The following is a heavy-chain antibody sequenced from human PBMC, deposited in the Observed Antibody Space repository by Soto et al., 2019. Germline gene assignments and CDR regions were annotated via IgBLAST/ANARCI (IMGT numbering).Heavy chain of an antibody. V-gene: IGHV5-51*01. CDR3: ARSEWLWGLDI. CDR1: GYSVTRYW. J-gene: IGHJ3*02. Sequence: PGESLKISCKGSGYSVTRYWMGWVRQMPGKGLEWMGIIYPGDSGTRYSPSFQGQVTISADKSISTAYLQWSSLKASDTAMYYCARSEWLWGLDIWGQGTMVTVSS. CDR2: IYPGDSGT. D-gene: IGHD3-3*01.